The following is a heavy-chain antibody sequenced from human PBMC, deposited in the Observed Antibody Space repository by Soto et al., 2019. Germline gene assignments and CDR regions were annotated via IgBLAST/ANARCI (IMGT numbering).Heavy chain of an antibody. D-gene: IGHD6-6*01. V-gene: IGHV4-59*01. J-gene: IGHJ6*02. CDR3: ARLLAARSYYYYSGMDV. CDR1: GGSISSYY. Sequence: PSETLSLTCTVSGGSISSYYWSWIRQPPGKGLEWIGYIYYSGSTNYNPSLKSRVTISVDTSKNQFSLKLSSVTAADTAVYYCARLLAARSYYYYSGMDVWGQGTKVTVYS. CDR2: IYYSGST.